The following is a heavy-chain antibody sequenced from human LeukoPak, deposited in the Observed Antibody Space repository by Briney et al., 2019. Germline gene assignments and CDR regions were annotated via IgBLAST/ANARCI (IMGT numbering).Heavy chain of an antibody. Sequence: PGGSLRLSCVASGFTFSTYWMIWVRKAPGKGLEWVAKIKKDGSEKYYVDSVKGRFTISRDNAKNSLYLQMNSLRAEDTAVYYCARAETAAKYYFDFWGQGTLVTVSS. CDR2: IKKDGSEK. CDR3: ARAETAAKYYFDF. D-gene: IGHD2-21*02. CDR1: GFTFSTYW. V-gene: IGHV3-7*04. J-gene: IGHJ4*02.